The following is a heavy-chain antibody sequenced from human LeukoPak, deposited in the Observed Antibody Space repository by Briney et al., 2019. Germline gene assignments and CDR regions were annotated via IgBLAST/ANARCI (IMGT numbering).Heavy chain of an antibody. CDR3: ARDMNDFWSGRGSAFDI. J-gene: IGHJ3*02. D-gene: IGHD3-3*01. V-gene: IGHV4-30-2*01. CDR2: IYHSGST. Sequence: SETLSLTCTVSGGSISSGGYYWSWIRQPPGKGLEWIGYIYHSGSTYYNPSLKSRVTISVDTSKNQFSLKLSSVTAADTAVYYCARDMNDFWSGRGSAFDIWGQGTMVTVSS. CDR1: GGSISSGGYY.